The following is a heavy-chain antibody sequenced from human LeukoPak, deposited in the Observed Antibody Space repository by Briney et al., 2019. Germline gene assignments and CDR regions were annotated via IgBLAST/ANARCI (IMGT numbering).Heavy chain of an antibody. D-gene: IGHD4-17*01. J-gene: IGHJ3*02. Sequence: PGGSLRLSCAVSGFTFSSYAMSWVRQAPGKGLEWVSAISGSGGSTYCADSVKGRFTISRDNSKNTLYLQMNSLRAEDTAVYYCAKDLADYGDDDAFDIWGQGTMVTVSS. V-gene: IGHV3-23*01. CDR2: ISGSGGST. CDR1: GFTFSSYA. CDR3: AKDLADYGDDDAFDI.